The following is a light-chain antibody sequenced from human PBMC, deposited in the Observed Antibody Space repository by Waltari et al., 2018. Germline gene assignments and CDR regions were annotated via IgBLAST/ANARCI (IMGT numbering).Light chain of an antibody. Sequence: QSALTQTRSVSGSPGQSVTTPCAGSSRDVGANNFVSWYQHHPDKAPKLIIYDTNKRPSGVPDRFSGSKSGNTASLTISGLQAEDEADYYCCSCVGRNIYWVFGGGTKLTVL. J-gene: IGLJ3*02. CDR2: DTN. V-gene: IGLV2-11*01. CDR1: SRDVGANNF. CDR3: CSCVGRNIYWV.